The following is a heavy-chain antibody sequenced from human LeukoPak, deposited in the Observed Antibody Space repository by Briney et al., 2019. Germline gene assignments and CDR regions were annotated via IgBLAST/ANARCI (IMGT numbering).Heavy chain of an antibody. J-gene: IGHJ4*02. V-gene: IGHV3-48*01. Sequence: PGGSLRLSCAASGFTFSSYAMSWVRQAPGKGLEWVSYISSSSSTIYYADSVKGRFTISRDNAKNSLYLQMNSLRAEDTAVYYCARVYDGGDYWGQGTLVAVSS. CDR2: ISSSSSTI. CDR1: GFTFSSYA. D-gene: IGHD2-8*01. CDR3: ARVYDGGDY.